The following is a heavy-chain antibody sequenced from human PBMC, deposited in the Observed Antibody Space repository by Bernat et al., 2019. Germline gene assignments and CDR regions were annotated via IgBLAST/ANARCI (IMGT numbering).Heavy chain of an antibody. D-gene: IGHD2-2*01. V-gene: IGHV3-30*07. J-gene: IGHJ4*02. CDR1: GFTFSSYA. Sequence: QVQLVESGGGVVQPGRSLRLSCAASGFTFSSYAMHWVRQAPGKGLEWVAVISYDGSNKYYADSVKGRFTISRDNSKNTLYLQMNSLRAEDTAVYYCAKAGEGCSSTSCPVNYWGQGTLVTVSS. CDR2: ISYDGSNK. CDR3: AKAGEGCSSTSCPVNY.